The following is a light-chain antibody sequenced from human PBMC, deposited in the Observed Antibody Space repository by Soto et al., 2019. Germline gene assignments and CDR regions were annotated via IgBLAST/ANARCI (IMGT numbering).Light chain of an antibody. CDR3: QQYGSSPYT. V-gene: IGKV3-20*01. J-gene: IGKJ2*01. CDR2: GAS. CDR1: QSIVRSY. Sequence: EIVLTQSPGTLSLSPGDRATLSCRASQSIVRSYLAWYQQKPGQAPRLLIYGASSRATGIPDRFSGSGSGTDFTLTISRLEPEDFAVYYCQQYGSSPYTFGQGPKLEIK.